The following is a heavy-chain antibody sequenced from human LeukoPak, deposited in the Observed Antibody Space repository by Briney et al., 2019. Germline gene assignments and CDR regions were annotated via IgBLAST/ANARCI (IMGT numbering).Heavy chain of an antibody. CDR1: GYSFTDYW. Sequence: NRGGSLKISCKGSGYSFTDYWIGWVRQMPGKGLEWMGIIYPGDSDARYNPSFQGQVTISVNNSINTAYLQCSSLKASDTAMYFCARQRVTARPGDYYYGMDVWGQGTTVTVSS. D-gene: IGHD6-6*01. V-gene: IGHV5-51*01. J-gene: IGHJ6*02. CDR3: ARQRVTARPGDYYYGMDV. CDR2: IYPGDSDA.